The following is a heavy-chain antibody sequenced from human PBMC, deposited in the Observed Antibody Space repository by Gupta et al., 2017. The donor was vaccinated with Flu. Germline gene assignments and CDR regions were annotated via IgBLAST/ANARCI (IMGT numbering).Heavy chain of an antibody. V-gene: IGHV4-30-4*01. Sequence: QVQLQESGPGLVKPSQTLSLTCTVSGGSISSGDYYWSWIRQPPGKGLGWIGYIYYSGSTYYNPSLKRRVTISVDTSKNQFSLKLSSVTAADTAVYYCARTQALGVVPAAIATGTTGWPLGFDYWGQGTLVTVSS. CDR3: ARTQALGVVPAAIATGTTGWPLGFDY. D-gene: IGHD2-2*01. CDR2: IYYSGST. J-gene: IGHJ4*02. CDR1: GGSISSGDYY.